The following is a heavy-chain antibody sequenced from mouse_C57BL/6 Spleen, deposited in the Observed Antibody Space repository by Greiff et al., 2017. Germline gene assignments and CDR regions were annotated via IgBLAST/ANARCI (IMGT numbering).Heavy chain of an antibody. CDR2: IDPSDSYT. V-gene: IGHV1-69*01. Sequence: VQLQQPGAELVMPGASVKLSCKASGYTFTSYWMHWVKQRPGQGLEWIGEIDPSDSYTNYNQKFKGKSTLTVDKASSTAYMQLSSLTSEDSAVYYCSRNYGNYVPFAYWGQGTLVTVSA. CDR3: SRNYGNYVPFAY. CDR1: GYTFTSYW. D-gene: IGHD2-1*01. J-gene: IGHJ3*01.